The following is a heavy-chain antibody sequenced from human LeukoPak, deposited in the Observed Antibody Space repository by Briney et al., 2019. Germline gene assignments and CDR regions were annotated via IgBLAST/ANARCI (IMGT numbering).Heavy chain of an antibody. D-gene: IGHD1-26*01. V-gene: IGHV3-53*04. Sequence: GGSLRLSCAASGSTVSSNYMSWVRQAPGKGLEWVPVIYSGGSTYYADSVKGRFTISRHNSKNTLYLQMNSLRAEDTAVYYCARSREGDWFDPWGQGTLVTVSS. CDR2: IYSGGST. J-gene: IGHJ5*02. CDR1: GSTVSSNY. CDR3: ARSREGDWFDP.